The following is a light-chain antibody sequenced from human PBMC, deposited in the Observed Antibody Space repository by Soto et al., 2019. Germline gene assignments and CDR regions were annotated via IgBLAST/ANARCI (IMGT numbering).Light chain of an antibody. Sequence: DVQMTQYPSSLSASVGDRVTITCRASQRVNNYLNWYQQKPGKAPKLLIYAASSLQIGVPSRFGGSGSGTDFTLAISGLQPEDCATYYCQQSYITPWTFGQGTKVDIK. J-gene: IGKJ1*01. V-gene: IGKV1-39*01. CDR1: QRVNNY. CDR3: QQSYITPWT. CDR2: AAS.